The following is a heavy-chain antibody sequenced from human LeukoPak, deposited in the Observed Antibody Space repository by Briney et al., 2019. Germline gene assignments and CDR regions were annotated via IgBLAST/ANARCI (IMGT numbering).Heavy chain of an antibody. CDR3: ARAHKQRYYYDSSGAPAGY. J-gene: IGHJ4*02. D-gene: IGHD3-22*01. CDR2: ISGSGGST. CDR1: GFTFSSYA. Sequence: GGSLRLSCAASGFTFSSYAMSWVRQAPGKGLEWVSAISGSGGSTYYADSVKGRFTISRDNSKNTLYLQMNSLRAEDTAVYYCARAHKQRYYYDSSGAPAGYWGQGTLVTVSS. V-gene: IGHV3-23*01.